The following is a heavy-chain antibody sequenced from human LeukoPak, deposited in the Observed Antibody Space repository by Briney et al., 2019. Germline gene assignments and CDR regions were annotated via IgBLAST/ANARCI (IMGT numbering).Heavy chain of an antibody. Sequence: PSETLSLTCAVYGGSFSGYYWSWIRQPPGKGLEWIGEINHNGSTNYNPSLKSRVTISVDTSKNQFSLKLSSVTAADTAVYYCASPSAGSGSYYNSFDYWGQGTLVTVSS. CDR1: GGSFSGYY. V-gene: IGHV4-34*01. CDR2: INHNGST. D-gene: IGHD3-10*01. CDR3: ASPSAGSGSYYNSFDY. J-gene: IGHJ4*02.